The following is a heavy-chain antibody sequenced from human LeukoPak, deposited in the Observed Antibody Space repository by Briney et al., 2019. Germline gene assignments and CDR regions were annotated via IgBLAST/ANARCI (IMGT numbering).Heavy chain of an antibody. D-gene: IGHD3-10*01. V-gene: IGHV1-2*02. CDR2: INPNSGGT. Sequence: ASVKVSCKASGYTFTGYYMHWVRQAPGQGLEWMGWINPNSGGTNYAQKFQGRVTMTRDTSISTAYMELSRLRSDDTAVYYCATLRFGELLYSHDPNLELDYWGQGTLVTVSS. J-gene: IGHJ4*02. CDR3: ATLRFGELLYSHDPNLELDY. CDR1: GYTFTGYY.